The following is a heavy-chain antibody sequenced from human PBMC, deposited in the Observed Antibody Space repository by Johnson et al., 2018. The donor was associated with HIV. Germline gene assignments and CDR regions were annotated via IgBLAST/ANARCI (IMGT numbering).Heavy chain of an antibody. J-gene: IGHJ3*02. CDR2: IGTAGDT. D-gene: IGHD1-14*01. CDR3: ARDDRPDGFDI. CDR1: GFTFSSYD. Sequence: VQLVESGGGLVQPGGSLRLSCAASGFTFSSYDMHWVRQVTGKGLEWVSAIGTAGDTYYPGSVKGRFTISRDRSKNTVSLQMNSLRVEDTAVYYCARDDRPDGFDIWGQGTMVTVSS. V-gene: IGHV3-13*01.